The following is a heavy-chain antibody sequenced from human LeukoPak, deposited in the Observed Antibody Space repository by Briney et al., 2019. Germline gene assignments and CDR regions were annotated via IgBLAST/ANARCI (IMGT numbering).Heavy chain of an antibody. D-gene: IGHD6-13*01. V-gene: IGHV4-59*01. CDR2: IYYSGST. J-gene: IGHJ6*03. Sequence: KPSETLSLTCTVSGGSISSYYWSWIWQPPGKGLEWIGYIYYSGSTNYNPSLKSRVTISVDTSKNQFSLKLSSVTAADTAVYYCARTTEAHSWRTRYYDYYMDVWGKGTTVTVSS. CDR1: GGSISSYY. CDR3: ARTTEAHSWRTRYYDYYMDV.